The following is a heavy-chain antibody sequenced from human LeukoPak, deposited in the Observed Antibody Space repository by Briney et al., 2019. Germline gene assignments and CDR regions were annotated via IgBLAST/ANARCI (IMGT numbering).Heavy chain of an antibody. V-gene: IGHV4-34*01. CDR1: GGSFSGYY. CDR2: INHSGST. J-gene: IGHJ3*02. D-gene: IGHD6-19*01. CDR3: ARVVSSGCCAFDI. Sequence: PSGTLSLTCAVYGGSFSGYYWSWIRQPPGKGLEWIGEINHSGSTNYNPSLKSRVTISVDTSKNQFSLKLNSVTAADTAVYYCARVVSSGCCAFDIWGQGTMVSVSS.